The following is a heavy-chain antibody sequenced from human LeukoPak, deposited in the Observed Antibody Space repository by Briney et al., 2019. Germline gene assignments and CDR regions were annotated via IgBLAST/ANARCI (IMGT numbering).Heavy chain of an antibody. CDR2: IKNRNRGRTT. J-gene: IGHJ1*01. V-gene: IGHV3-15*01. D-gene: IGHD3-10*01. CDR3: VTEGGQLPYYSTY. CDR1: GFTFPDAW. Sequence: GGSLRLSSAASGFTFPDAWIHWVRQAPGKGLEWVGRIKNRNRGRTTDYAAPVKGRFTISRDDSRDTLYLQMNSLKTEDTAVYYCVTEGGQLPYYSTYWGQGTLVTVSS.